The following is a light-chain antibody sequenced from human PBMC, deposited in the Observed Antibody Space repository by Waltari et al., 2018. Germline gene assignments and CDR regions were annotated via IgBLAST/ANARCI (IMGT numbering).Light chain of an antibody. J-gene: IGKJ4*01. CDR1: QSVNSLT. CDR2: GTS. CDR3: QQYDGEVVT. Sequence: EIVFTQSPGTLSLSPGERATLSCRARQSVNSLTLTWYQQKLGQAPRLLISGTSSRATGIPDRFSGSVSGTDFTLTISRLEPEDFAVYYCQQYDGEVVTFGGGTKVEI. V-gene: IGKV3-20*01.